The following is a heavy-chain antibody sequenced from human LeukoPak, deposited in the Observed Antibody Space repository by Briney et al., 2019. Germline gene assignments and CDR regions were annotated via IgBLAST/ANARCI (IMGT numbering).Heavy chain of an antibody. V-gene: IGHV3-21*01. CDR2: ISSSSSYI. Sequence: PGGSLRLSCAASGFTFSSYGMNWVRQAPGKGLEWVSSISSSSSYIYYANSVKGRFTISRDNAKNSLYLQMNSLRAEDTAVYYCTRDTGCSGGTCYSFYDYWGQGTLVTVSS. CDR3: TRDTGCSGGTCYSFYDY. J-gene: IGHJ4*02. CDR1: GFTFSSYG. D-gene: IGHD2-15*01.